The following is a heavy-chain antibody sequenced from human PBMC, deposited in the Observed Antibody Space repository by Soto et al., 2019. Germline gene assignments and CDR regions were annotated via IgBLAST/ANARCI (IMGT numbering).Heavy chain of an antibody. Sequence: SVKVSCKASGGTFSSYAISWVRQAPGQGLQWMGGIIPIFGTANYAQKFQGRVTITADESTSTAYMELSSLRSEDTAVYYCARGGYHWSRASPDKNWFDPWGQGTLVTVSS. CDR2: IIPIFGTA. J-gene: IGHJ5*02. CDR3: ARGGYHWSRASPDKNWFDP. D-gene: IGHD1-20*01. V-gene: IGHV1-69*13. CDR1: GGTFSSYA.